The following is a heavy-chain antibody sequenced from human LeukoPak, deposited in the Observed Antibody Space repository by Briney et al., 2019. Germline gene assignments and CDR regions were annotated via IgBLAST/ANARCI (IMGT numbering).Heavy chain of an antibody. CDR1: GYTFTSYG. D-gene: IGHD1-26*01. CDR3: ATVIVGATMGRAPFDY. Sequence: GASVKVSCKASGYTFTSYGISWVRQAPGQGLEWMGWISAYNGNTNYAQKLQGRVTMTTDTSTSTVYMELRSLRSDDTAVYYCATVIVGATMGRAPFDYWGQGTLVTVSS. J-gene: IGHJ4*02. CDR2: ISAYNGNT. V-gene: IGHV1-18*01.